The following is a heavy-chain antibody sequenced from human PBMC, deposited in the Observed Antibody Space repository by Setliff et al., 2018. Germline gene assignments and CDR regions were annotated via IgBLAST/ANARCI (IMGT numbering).Heavy chain of an antibody. V-gene: IGHV1-46*01. CDR1: GYTFTSYY. Sequence: GASVKVSCKASGYTFTSYYMHWVRQAPGQGLEWMGIINPSGGSTSYAQKFQGRVTMTRDTSTSTVYMELSSLRSEDTAVYYRARDPNYYDSSGQLLGDAFDIWGQGTMVTVSS. D-gene: IGHD3-22*01. J-gene: IGHJ3*02. CDR2: INPSGGST. CDR3: ARDPNYYDSSGQLLGDAFDI.